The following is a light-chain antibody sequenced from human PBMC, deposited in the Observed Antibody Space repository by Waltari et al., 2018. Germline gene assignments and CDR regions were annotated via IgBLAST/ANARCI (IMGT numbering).Light chain of an antibody. Sequence: DIVMTQSPESLAVSLGERAHINCKSSQSVLYSSNNKNQLAWYQQKPGQPPKLLLYWASTRESGVPDRFSGSGSETDFTLTISSLQAEDVAVYYCHQYYSTPFTFGQGTKLEIK. J-gene: IGKJ2*01. V-gene: IGKV4-1*01. CDR1: QSVLYSSNNKNQ. CDR2: WAS. CDR3: HQYYSTPFT.